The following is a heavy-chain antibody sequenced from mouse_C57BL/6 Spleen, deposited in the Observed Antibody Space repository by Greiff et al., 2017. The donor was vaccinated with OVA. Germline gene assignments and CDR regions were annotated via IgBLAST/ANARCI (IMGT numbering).Heavy chain of an antibody. CDR2: IDPNSGGT. V-gene: IGHV1-72*01. D-gene: IGHD2-4*01. Sequence: VQLQQPGAELVKPGASVKLSCKASGYTFTSYWMHWVKQRPGRGLEWIGRIDPNSGGTKYNEQFKSKATLTVDKPSSQAYMLLSSLTSEDSAVYYCARYDYDGWFAYWGQGTLVTVSA. J-gene: IGHJ3*01. CDR3: ARYDYDGWFAY. CDR1: GYTFTSYW.